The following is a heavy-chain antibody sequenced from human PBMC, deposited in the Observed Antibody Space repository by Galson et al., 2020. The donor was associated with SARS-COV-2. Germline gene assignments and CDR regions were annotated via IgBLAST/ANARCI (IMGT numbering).Heavy chain of an antibody. CDR3: AREGEDTWYDYVMDA. D-gene: IGHD3-16*01. V-gene: IGHV3-74*01. CDR2: INSEGGRT. J-gene: IGHJ6*02. CDR1: GFTFSTYW. Sequence: GESMKISCAASGFTFSTYWMHWVRQAPGKGLVWVARINSEGGRTIYADSVKGRFTISRDNAKNTLYLQMNSVRAEDTAAYFCAREGEDTWYDYVMDAWGQGTTVTVSS.